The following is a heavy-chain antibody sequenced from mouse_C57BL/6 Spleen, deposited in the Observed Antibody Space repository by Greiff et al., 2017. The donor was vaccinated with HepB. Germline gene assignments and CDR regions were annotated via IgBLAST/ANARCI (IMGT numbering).Heavy chain of an antibody. V-gene: IGHV1-80*01. D-gene: IGHD2-4*01. J-gene: IGHJ3*01. CDR3: AREEGYEYDVGFAY. Sequence: VQLQQSGAELVKPGASVKISCRASGYAFSSYWMNWVKQRPGKGLEWIGQIYPGDGDTNYNGKFKGKATLTADKSSSTAYMQLSSLTSEDSAVYFCAREEGYEYDVGFAYWGQGTLVTVSA. CDR1: GYAFSSYW. CDR2: IYPGDGDT.